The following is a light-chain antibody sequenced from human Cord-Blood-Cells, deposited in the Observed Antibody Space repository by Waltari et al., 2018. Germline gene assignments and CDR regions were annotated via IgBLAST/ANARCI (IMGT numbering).Light chain of an antibody. CDR1: QGISSY. Sequence: DIQLTQSPSFLSASVGDRVTITCRASQGISSYLAWYQQKPGKAPKLPIYAASTLQSGVPSRFSGSGSGTEFTLTISSLQPEDFATYYCQQLNSYPPTFGQGTKLEIK. CDR2: AAS. V-gene: IGKV1-9*01. CDR3: QQLNSYPPT. J-gene: IGKJ2*01.